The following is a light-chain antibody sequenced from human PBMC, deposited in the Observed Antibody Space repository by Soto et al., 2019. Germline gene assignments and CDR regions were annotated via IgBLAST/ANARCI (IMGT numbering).Light chain of an antibody. V-gene: IGKV2-28*01. J-gene: IGKJ3*01. Sequence: DIVMTQSPLSLPVTPGEPASISCRSSQSLLHSNGYNYLDWYLQKPGQSPQLLIYLGSNRASGVPDRFSGSGSGTDFTLKISGVEAEDVGVYFCIQALQTLFTFGPGNKVDIK. CDR3: IQALQTLFT. CDR1: QSLLHSNGYNY. CDR2: LGS.